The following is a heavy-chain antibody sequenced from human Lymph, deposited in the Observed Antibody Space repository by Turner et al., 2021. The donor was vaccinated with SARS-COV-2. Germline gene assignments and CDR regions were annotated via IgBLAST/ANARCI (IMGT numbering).Heavy chain of an antibody. CDR1: GCSISSYY. CDR2: IHYSGST. J-gene: IGHJ6*02. D-gene: IGHD6-19*01. CDR3: ARHGFSGWYGGGMDV. V-gene: IGHV4-59*08. Sequence: QVQLQESGPGLVRPSETLSLTFTVSGCSISSYYWSWIRQPPGKGLEWIGYIHYSGSTNYNLSLKSRVTISVDTSKNQFSLKLSSVTAADTAVYYCARHGFSGWYGGGMDVWGQGTTVTVSS.